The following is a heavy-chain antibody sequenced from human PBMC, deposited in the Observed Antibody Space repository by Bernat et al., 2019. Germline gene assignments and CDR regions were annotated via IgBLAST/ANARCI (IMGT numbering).Heavy chain of an antibody. D-gene: IGHD3-3*01. CDR1: GGSIRSSSYY. J-gene: IGHJ2*01. CDR2: IYYSGST. V-gene: IGHV4-39*01. Sequence: QLQLQESGPGLVKPSETLSLTCTVSGGSIRSSSYYWAWVRQPPGKGLEYIGSIYYSGSTYYNPSLKSRVTISVDTSKNQISLKLNSVTAADTAVYYCVSIFGPFYWYFDLWGRGTLVTVSS. CDR3: VSIFGPFYWYFDL.